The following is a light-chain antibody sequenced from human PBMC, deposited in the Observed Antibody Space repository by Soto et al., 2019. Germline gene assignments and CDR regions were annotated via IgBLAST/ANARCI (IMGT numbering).Light chain of an antibody. V-gene: IGLV7-46*01. J-gene: IGLJ1*01. CDR2: DTT. CDR3: LRSYNVPYV. CDR1: TGAVTNGHY. Sequence: QAVVTQELSLTVSPGGTVTLTCGSSTGAVTNGHYPYWFQQKPGQAPRTLIYDTTNRHSWTPARFSGSLLGGKAALTLSGAQPEGEAEYYCLRSYNVPYVFGTGTKVTVL.